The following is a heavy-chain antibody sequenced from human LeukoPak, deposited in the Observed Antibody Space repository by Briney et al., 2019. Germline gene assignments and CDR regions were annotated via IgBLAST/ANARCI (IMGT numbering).Heavy chain of an antibody. CDR3: ASRHYSDRSGYYSGGVDY. J-gene: IGHJ4*02. CDR1: RYIFTNYA. CDR2: TNTNTGNP. V-gene: IGHV7-4-1*02. D-gene: IGHD3-22*01. Sequence: GASVKVSCKASRYIFTNYAMNWVRQAPGQGLEWMGRTNTNTGNPTYAQGFTGRFVFSLDTSVSTAYLQISSLKAEDTAVYYCASRHYSDRSGYYSGGVDYWGQGTLVTVSS.